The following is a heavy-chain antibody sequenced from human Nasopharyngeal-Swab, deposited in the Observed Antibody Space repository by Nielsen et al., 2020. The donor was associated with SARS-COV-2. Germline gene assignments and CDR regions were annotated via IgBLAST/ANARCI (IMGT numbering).Heavy chain of an antibody. J-gene: IGHJ4*02. V-gene: IGHV1-46*01. CDR2: INPSGGST. CDR3: ARAAPGRSYYFDY. CDR1: GYTFTSYY. Sequence: ASVKVSCKASGYTFTSYYMHWVRQAPGQGLEWMGIINPSGGSTSYAQKFQGRVTMTRDTSTSTVYMEPSRLRSDDTAVYYCARAAPGRSYYFDYWGQGTLVTVSS.